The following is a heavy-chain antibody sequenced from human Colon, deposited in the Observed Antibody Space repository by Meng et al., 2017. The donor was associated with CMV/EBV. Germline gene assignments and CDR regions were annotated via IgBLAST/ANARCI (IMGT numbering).Heavy chain of an antibody. J-gene: IGHJ5*02. D-gene: IGHD2-21*01. V-gene: IGHV3-72*01. CDR2: IRNKANSYTT. Sequence: AASGFTFTDHYMDWVRLAPGKGLEWVGRIRNKANSYTTGYAASVKGRFTISRDDSKNSVYLQMNSLKTGDTAVYYCARVWRGRWFAPWGQGTLVTVSS. CDR3: ARVWRGRWFAP. CDR1: GFTFTDHY.